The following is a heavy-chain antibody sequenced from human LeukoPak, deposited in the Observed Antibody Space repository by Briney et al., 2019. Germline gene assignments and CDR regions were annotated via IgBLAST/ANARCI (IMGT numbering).Heavy chain of an antibody. CDR2: IYTSGST. Sequence: KASETLSLTCTVSAGSISSSSYYWSWIRQPAGKGLEWIGRIYTSGSTNYNPSLKSRVTMSVDTSKNQFSLKLSSVTAADTAVYYCARDSDVIGSSSWYYYYYMDVWGKGTTVTVSS. CDR3: ARDSDVIGSSSWYYYYYMDV. CDR1: AGSISSSSYY. V-gene: IGHV4-61*02. J-gene: IGHJ6*03. D-gene: IGHD6-13*01.